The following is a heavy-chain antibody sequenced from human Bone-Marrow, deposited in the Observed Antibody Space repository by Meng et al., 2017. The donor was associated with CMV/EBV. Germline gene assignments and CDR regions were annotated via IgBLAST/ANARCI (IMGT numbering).Heavy chain of an antibody. CDR1: GFTFSSYA. D-gene: IGHD3-3*01. CDR2: ISYDGSNK. J-gene: IGHJ4*02. Sequence: GGSLRLSCAASGFTFSSYAMHWVRQAPGKGLEWVAVISYDGSNKYYADSVKGRFTISRDNSKNTLYLQMNSLRAEDTAVYYWARGSYYDFWSGYHPGTVVGYFAYWGQGNLVTVSS. CDR3: ARGSYYDFWSGYHPGTVVGYFAY. V-gene: IGHV3-30*04.